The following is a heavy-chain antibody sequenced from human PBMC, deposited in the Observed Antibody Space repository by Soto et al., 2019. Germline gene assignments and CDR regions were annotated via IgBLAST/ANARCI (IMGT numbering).Heavy chain of an antibody. J-gene: IGHJ3*02. D-gene: IGHD1-7*01. CDR2: IIPIFATA. Sequence: QVQLVQSGAEVKKPGSSVKVSCKASGGTFYSYAISWVRQAPGQGRAWMGGIIPIFATANYAQKFQGRVTSTADTSTTTAYMELSSLRSEDTAVYYCAIERTGTTRDAFDIWGQGTMVTVSS. CDR3: AIERTGTTRDAFDI. CDR1: GGTFYSYA. V-gene: IGHV1-69*06.